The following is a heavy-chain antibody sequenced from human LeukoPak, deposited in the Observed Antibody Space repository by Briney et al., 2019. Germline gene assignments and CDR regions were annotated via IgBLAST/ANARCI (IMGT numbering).Heavy chain of an antibody. V-gene: IGHV3-23*01. CDR3: AKELRDDTYYDFWSGSDAFDI. CDR2: ISGSGGST. CDR1: GFTFSSYA. D-gene: IGHD3-3*01. Sequence: GGSLRLSCAASGFTFSSYAMSWVRQAPGKGLEWVSAISGSGGSTYYADSVKGRFTISRDNSKNTLYLQMNSLRAEDTAVYYCAKELRDDTYYDFWSGSDAFDIWGQGTMVTVSS. J-gene: IGHJ3*02.